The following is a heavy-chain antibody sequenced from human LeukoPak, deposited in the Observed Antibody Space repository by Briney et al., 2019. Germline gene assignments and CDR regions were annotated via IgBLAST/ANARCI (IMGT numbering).Heavy chain of an antibody. J-gene: IGHJ5*02. V-gene: IGHV1-8*01. D-gene: IGHD3-10*01. CDR3: ARRVGSGSYSQTYNWFDP. CDR2: MNPNSGNT. CDR1: GYTFTSYD. Sequence: GASVKVSCKASGYTFTSYDINWVRQATGQGLEWMGWMNPNSGNTGYAQKFQGRVTMTTDTSTSTAYMELRSLRSDDTAVYYCARRVGSGSYSQTYNWFDPWGQGTLVTVSS.